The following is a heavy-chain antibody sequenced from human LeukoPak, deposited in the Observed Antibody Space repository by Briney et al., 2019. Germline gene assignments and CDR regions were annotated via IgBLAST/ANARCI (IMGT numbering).Heavy chain of an antibody. CDR3: ARLASGWYVDY. CDR2: ISSSGSTI. Sequence: TGGSLRLSCAASGFTFSSYEMNWVRQAPGKGLEWVSYISSSGSTIYYADSVKGRFTISRDNAKNSLYLQMNSLRAEDTAVYYCARLASGWYVDYWGQETLVTVSS. V-gene: IGHV3-48*03. CDR1: GFTFSSYE. J-gene: IGHJ4*02. D-gene: IGHD6-19*01.